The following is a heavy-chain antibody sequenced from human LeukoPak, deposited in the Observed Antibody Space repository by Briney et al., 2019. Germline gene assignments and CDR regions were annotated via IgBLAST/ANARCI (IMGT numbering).Heavy chain of an antibody. J-gene: IGHJ4*02. CDR1: GYSFTSYW. D-gene: IGHD6-13*01. Sequence: GESLKIYCKGSGYSFTSYWIGWVRQMPGKGLEWKGIIYPGDSDTRYSPSFQGQVTISADKSISTAYLQWSSLKASDTAMYYCARRSIAAAGTGPGDYWGQGTLVTVPS. CDR3: ARRSIAAAGTGPGDY. V-gene: IGHV5-51*01. CDR2: IYPGDSDT.